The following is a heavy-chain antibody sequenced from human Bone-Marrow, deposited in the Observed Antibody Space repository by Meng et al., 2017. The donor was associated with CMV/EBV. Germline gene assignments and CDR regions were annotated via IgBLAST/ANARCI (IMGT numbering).Heavy chain of an antibody. V-gene: IGHV1-18*01. D-gene: IGHD1-14*01. CDR1: NYTFTNFG. CDR2: ISPYDGDR. J-gene: IGHJ6*02. Sequence: ASVKVSCKASNYTFTNFGISWVRQAPGQGLEWMGWISPYDGDRNYAPRLQGRVTMATDTSTRTAYMDLRSLRSDDTAVYYCARRGPDYYYAMDVWGQGTTVTVSS. CDR3: ARRGPDYYYAMDV.